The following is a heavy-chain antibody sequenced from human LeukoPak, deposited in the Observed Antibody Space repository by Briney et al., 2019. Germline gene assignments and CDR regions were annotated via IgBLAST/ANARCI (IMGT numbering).Heavy chain of an antibody. V-gene: IGHV4-31*03. J-gene: IGHJ6*02. D-gene: IGHD2-2*02. CDR3: ARVGGYCSSTSCYMKGMDV. Sequence: SETLSLTCTVSGGSISSGGYYWSWIRQRPGKGLEWIGYIYYSGSTYYNPSLKSRVTISVDTSKNQFSLKLSSVTAADTAVYYCARVGGYCSSTSCYMKGMDVWGRGTTVTVSS. CDR1: GGSISSGGYY. CDR2: IYYSGST.